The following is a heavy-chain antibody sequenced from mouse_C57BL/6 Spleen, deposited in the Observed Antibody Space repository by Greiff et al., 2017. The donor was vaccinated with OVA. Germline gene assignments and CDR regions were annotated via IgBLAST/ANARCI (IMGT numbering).Heavy chain of an antibody. V-gene: IGHV5-9*01. J-gene: IGHJ1*03. Sequence: EVMLVESGGGLVKPGGSLKLSCAASGFTFSSYTMSWVRQTPEKRLEWVATISGGGGNTYYPDSVKGRFTISRDNAKNTLYLQMSSLRSEDTALYYCARFNTWYCDVWGTETTDSVS. CDR3: ARFNTWYCDV. CDR1: GFTFSSYT. CDR2: ISGGGGNT. D-gene: IGHD5-1-1*01.